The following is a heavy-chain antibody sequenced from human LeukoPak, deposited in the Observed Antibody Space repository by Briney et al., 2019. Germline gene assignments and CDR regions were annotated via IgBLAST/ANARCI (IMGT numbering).Heavy chain of an antibody. D-gene: IGHD3-22*01. CDR2: NYYSGST. CDR1: GGSISSYY. V-gene: IGHV4-59*08. CDR3: ARHLTYYYDSSGYYYDY. J-gene: IGHJ4*02. Sequence: SETLSLTCTVSGGSISSYYWSWIRQPLGKGLEWIGYNYYSGSTNYNPSLKSRVTISVDTSKNQFSLKLSSVTAADTAVYYCARHLTYYYDSSGYYYDYWGQGTLVTVSS.